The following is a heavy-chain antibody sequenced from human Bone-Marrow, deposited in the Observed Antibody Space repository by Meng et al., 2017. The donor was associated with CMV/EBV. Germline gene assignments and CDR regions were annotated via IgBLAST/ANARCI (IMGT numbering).Heavy chain of an antibody. CDR1: GFTFSSYE. Sequence: GESLKISCAASGFTFSSYEMNWVRQAPGKGLEWVSYISSSGSTIYYADSVKGRFTISRDNAKNSLYLQMNSLRAEDTAVYYCARGSVGQLGFDHSAFDIWGQRTMVTVSS. CDR3: ARGSVGQLGFDHSAFDI. D-gene: IGHD6-6*01. CDR2: ISSSGSTI. J-gene: IGHJ3*02. V-gene: IGHV3-48*03.